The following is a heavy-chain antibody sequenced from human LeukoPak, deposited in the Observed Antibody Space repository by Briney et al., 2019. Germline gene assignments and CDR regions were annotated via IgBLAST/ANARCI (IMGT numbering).Heavy chain of an antibody. Sequence: GGSLRLSCAASGFTFSSYSMNWVRQAPGKGLEWVSSISSSSSYIYYADSVKGRFTTSRDNAKNSLYLQMNSLRAEDTTVYYCARLIVAIDYWGQGTLVTVSS. J-gene: IGHJ4*02. CDR3: ARLIVAIDY. V-gene: IGHV3-21*01. D-gene: IGHD5-12*01. CDR1: GFTFSSYS. CDR2: ISSSSSYI.